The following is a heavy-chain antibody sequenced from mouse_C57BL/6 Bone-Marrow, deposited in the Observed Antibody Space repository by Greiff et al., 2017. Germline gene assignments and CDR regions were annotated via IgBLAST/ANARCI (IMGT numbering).Heavy chain of an antibody. Sequence: EVQLVESGGGLVKPGGSLKLSCAASGFTFSSYAMSWVRQTPEKRLEWVATISDGGSYTYYPDNVQGRFTISRDNAKNNLYLQMSHLKSEDTAMYYCARDQGIYYGNFYFDYWGQGTTLTVSS. D-gene: IGHD2-1*01. CDR3: ARDQGIYYGNFYFDY. V-gene: IGHV5-4*01. CDR2: ISDGGSYT. CDR1: GFTFSSYA. J-gene: IGHJ2*01.